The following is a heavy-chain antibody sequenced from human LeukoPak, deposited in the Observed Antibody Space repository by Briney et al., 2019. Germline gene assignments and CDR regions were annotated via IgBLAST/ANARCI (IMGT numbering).Heavy chain of an antibody. Sequence: PGGSLRLSCAASGFPFSSYAMSWVRQAPGKGLEWVSSLISSGTTTYYADPVKGRFTISRDNSKNTLYLQMNSLRAEDTAVYYCAKDGVVPPYSPQGLHMDVWGKGTTVTVSS. V-gene: IGHV3-23*01. J-gene: IGHJ6*03. CDR2: LISSGTTT. D-gene: IGHD2-2*01. CDR3: AKDGVVPPYSPQGLHMDV. CDR1: GFPFSSYA.